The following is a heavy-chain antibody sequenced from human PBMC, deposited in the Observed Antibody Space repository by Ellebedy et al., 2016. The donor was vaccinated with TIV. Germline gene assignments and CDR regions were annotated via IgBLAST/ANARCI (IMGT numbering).Heavy chain of an antibody. CDR1: GIIFSSYW. V-gene: IGHV3-74*03. CDR3: ATERSGSYYNY. D-gene: IGHD1-26*01. Sequence: GESLKISCEASGIIFSSYWMHWVRQAPGKGLLWVSRINSDGSSTTYADSVKGRFTISRDNATNTVYLQMNSLRLEDTAVYYCATERSGSYYNYWGQGTLVTVSS. J-gene: IGHJ4*02. CDR2: INSDGSST.